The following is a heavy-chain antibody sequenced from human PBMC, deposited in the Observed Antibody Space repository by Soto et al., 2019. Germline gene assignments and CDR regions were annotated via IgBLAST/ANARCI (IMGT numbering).Heavy chain of an antibody. CDR2: ISGSGGTT. CDR3: AKGRRVAAAGEKYYYYGMDV. J-gene: IGHJ6*02. CDR1: GFTFSSYA. D-gene: IGHD6-13*01. Sequence: GGSLRLSCAASGFTFSSYAMSWVRQAPGKGLEWVSAISGSGGTTYYADSVKGRFTISRDNSKNTLNLQMNSLRAEDTAVYYCAKGRRVAAAGEKYYYYGMDVWGQGTTVTVSS. V-gene: IGHV3-23*01.